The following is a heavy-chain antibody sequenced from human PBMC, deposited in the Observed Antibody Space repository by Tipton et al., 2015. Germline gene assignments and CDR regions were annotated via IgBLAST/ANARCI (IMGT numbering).Heavy chain of an antibody. V-gene: IGHV3-21*01. Sequence: SLRLSCAASGFTFNNYWMTWVRQAPGKGLEWVSSISSSSSYIYYADSVKGRFTISRDNAKNSLYLQMNSLRAEDTAVYYCARTKYCSGGSCKYYGMDVWGQGTTVTVSS. CDR2: ISSSSSYI. D-gene: IGHD2-15*01. J-gene: IGHJ6*02. CDR1: GFTFNNYW. CDR3: ARTKYCSGGSCKYYGMDV.